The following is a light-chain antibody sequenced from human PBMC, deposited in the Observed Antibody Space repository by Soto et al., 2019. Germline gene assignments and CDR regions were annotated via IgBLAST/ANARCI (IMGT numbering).Light chain of an antibody. J-gene: IGLJ2*01. CDR1: SSDVGGYNY. Sequence: QSALTQPASVSGSPGQSITISCTGTSSDVGGYNYVSWYQQHPGKAPKLMIYEVSHRPSGVSDRFSGSKSGNTASLTISGLQAEDEADYYCSSYTSSSTLFGGGTKLTVL. CDR3: SSYTSSSTL. V-gene: IGLV2-14*01. CDR2: EVS.